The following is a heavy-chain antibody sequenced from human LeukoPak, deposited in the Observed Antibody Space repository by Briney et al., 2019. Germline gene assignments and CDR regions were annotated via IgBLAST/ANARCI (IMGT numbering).Heavy chain of an antibody. V-gene: IGHV4-59*01. CDR2: IYDSGST. CDR3: ARYAGLVVITAFDI. Sequence: SETLSLTCAVYGGSFSGYYWSWIRQPPGKGLEWIGYIYDSGSTNYNPSLKSRVTISVDTTKNQFSLRLSSVTAADTAVYYCARYAGLVVITAFDIWGQGTMVTVSS. CDR1: GGSFSGYY. D-gene: IGHD3-22*01. J-gene: IGHJ3*02.